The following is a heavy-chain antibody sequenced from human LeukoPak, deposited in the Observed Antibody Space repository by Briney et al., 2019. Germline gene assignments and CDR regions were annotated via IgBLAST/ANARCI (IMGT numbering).Heavy chain of an antibody. D-gene: IGHD3-22*01. J-gene: IGHJ4*02. Sequence: SETLSLTCAVYGGSFSGYYWSWIRRPPGKGLEWIGEINNSGSTNYNPSLKSRVTISVDTSKNQFSLKLSSVTAADTAVYYCAGSGYYYLWGQGTLVTVSS. CDR1: GGSFSGYY. V-gene: IGHV4-34*01. CDR2: INNSGST. CDR3: AGSGYYYL.